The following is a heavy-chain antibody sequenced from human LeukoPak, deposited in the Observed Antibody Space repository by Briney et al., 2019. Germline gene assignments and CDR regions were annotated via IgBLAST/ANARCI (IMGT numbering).Heavy chain of an antibody. D-gene: IGHD3-9*01. CDR2: ISYDGSNK. CDR3: ASLITIFDAFDI. Sequence: GGSLRLSCAASGFTFSSYAMQGVRQAPGKGVEGVAVISYDGSNKYYADSVNGRFTISRDNSNNTLYLQMNSLRAEDTAVYYCASLITIFDAFDIWGQGTMVTVSS. V-gene: IGHV3-30*04. CDR1: GFTFSSYA. J-gene: IGHJ3*02.